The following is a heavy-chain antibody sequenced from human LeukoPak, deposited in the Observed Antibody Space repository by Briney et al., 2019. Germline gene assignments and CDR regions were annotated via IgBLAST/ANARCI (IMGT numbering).Heavy chain of an antibody. CDR3: TRDSGTYNWFDP. D-gene: IGHD1-26*01. J-gene: IGHJ5*02. Sequence: GSLKLSCAASGFTLSGSAIHWVRQSSGKGLEWVGQIDKKDKGYATATAYGASVKGRFTISRDDSINTAYLQMKSLKTEDTALYYCTRDSGTYNWFDPWGQGTLVTVSS. CDR1: GFTLSGSA. V-gene: IGHV3-73*01. CDR2: IDKKDKGYATAT.